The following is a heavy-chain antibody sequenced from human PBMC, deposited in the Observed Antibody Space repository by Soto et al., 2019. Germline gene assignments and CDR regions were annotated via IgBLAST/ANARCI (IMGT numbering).Heavy chain of an antibody. CDR3: AGQIYSSSGYYFDY. CDR1: GGSISGSPSY. CDR2: VYYIGNT. V-gene: IGHV4-39*01. J-gene: IGHJ4*02. Sequence: QLQLQESGPGLVKPSETLSLTCTVSGGSISGSPSYWGWIRQPQGKGLEWIGSVYYIGNTYYSPSLNTRVTISEVTSKNQFSLQLTSVTAADTALYYCAGQIYSSSGYYFDYWGQGTLVTVSS. D-gene: IGHD6-6*01.